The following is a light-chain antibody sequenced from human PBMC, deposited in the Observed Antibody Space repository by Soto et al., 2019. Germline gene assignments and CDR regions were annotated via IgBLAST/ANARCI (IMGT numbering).Light chain of an antibody. CDR2: ATS. CDR3: QQANSFPRT. CDR1: QGIGSW. Sequence: DIQMTQSPSSVSASIGDRVTITCRASQGIGSWLVWYQQKPGKAPKLLISATSSLQSGVPSRFSGSGSGTDFTLTITSLQPEDSATYYCQQANSFPRTFGQGTKVELK. V-gene: IGKV1-12*01. J-gene: IGKJ1*01.